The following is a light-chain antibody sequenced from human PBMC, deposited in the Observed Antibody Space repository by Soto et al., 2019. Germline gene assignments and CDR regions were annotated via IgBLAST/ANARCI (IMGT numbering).Light chain of an antibody. Sequence: QSVLTQPASVSGSPGQSITISCTGTSSDVGGYNYVSWYQQHLGKAPKLMIYEVSNRPSGVSNRFSGSKSGNTASLTISGLQAEDEADYYCSSYTSSSTLVFGTGTKATVL. V-gene: IGLV2-14*01. CDR2: EVS. CDR1: SSDVGGYNY. CDR3: SSYTSSSTLV. J-gene: IGLJ1*01.